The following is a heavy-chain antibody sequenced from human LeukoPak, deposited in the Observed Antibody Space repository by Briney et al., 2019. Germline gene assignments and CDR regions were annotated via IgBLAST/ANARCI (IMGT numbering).Heavy chain of an antibody. D-gene: IGHD4-17*01. CDR2: ISYSSSNI. J-gene: IGHJ4*02. V-gene: IGHV3-21*06. CDR3: ARIAVTYSFDY. Sequence: SGGSLRLSCAASGFTFSHYNMNWVRQAPGKGLEWVSSISYSSSNIYYADSVKGRFTISRDNAKNSLYLQMNSLRVEDTAVYYCARIAVTYSFDYWGQGSLVTVSS. CDR1: GFTFSHYN.